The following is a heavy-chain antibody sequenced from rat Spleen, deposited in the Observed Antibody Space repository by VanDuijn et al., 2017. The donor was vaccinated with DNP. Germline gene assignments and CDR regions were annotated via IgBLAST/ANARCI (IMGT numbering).Heavy chain of an antibody. CDR1: GLNFNDYW. CDR2: ISSGENT. CDR3: ARSYYGYKAYFDY. J-gene: IGHJ2*01. Sequence: VKLVESGGGLVQPGRSLKLSCVASGLNFNDYWMGWVRQPPGKGLEWIAAISSGENTYYNPALKSRLSISRDTSKSQVFLKMNSLQTEDTATYYCARSYYGYKAYFDYWGQGVMVTVSS. V-gene: IGHV2S12*01. D-gene: IGHD1-9*01.